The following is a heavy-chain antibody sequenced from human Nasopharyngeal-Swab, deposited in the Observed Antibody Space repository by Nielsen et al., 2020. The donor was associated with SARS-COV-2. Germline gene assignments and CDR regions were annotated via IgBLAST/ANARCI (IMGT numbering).Heavy chain of an antibody. J-gene: IGHJ6*02. Sequence: SETLSLTCTVSGGSISSYYWSWIRQPPGKGLEWIGYIYYSGSTNYNPSLKSRVTISVDTSKNQFSLKLSSVTAADTAVYYCARGCGYCSGGSCYGGGYCYYGMDVWGQGTTVTVSS. D-gene: IGHD2-15*01. V-gene: IGHV4-59*12. CDR1: GGSISSYY. CDR3: ARGCGYCSGGSCYGGGYCYYGMDV. CDR2: IYYSGST.